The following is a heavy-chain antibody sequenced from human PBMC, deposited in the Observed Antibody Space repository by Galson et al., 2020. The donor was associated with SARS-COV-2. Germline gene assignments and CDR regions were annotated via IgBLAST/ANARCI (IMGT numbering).Heavy chain of an antibody. CDR3: ARDQSSSGWFGNYYYYGMDV. J-gene: IGHJ6*02. D-gene: IGHD6-19*01. Sequence: SETLSLICSVSGGSMSSYYWSWIRQPAGKGLEWIGRMDISGSTNYNPSLKSRVTMSVDTSKNQFSLNLNSVTAADTAVYYCARDQSSSGWFGNYYYYGMDVWGQGTTVTVS. CDR1: GGSMSSYY. CDR2: MDISGST. V-gene: IGHV4-4*07.